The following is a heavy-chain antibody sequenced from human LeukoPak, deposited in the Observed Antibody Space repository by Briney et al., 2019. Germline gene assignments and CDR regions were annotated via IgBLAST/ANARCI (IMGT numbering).Heavy chain of an antibody. V-gene: IGHV1-3*03. CDR2: INAGTGNT. D-gene: IGHD6-13*01. J-gene: IGHJ6*03. Sequence: ASVKVSCKASGYIFISYAMHWVRQAPGQRLEWMGSINAGTGNTKYSQEFQGRVTITRDTSASTAYMELSSLRSEDTAVYYCARGQVSSSWYYYYYYMDVWGKGTTVTISS. CDR1: GYIFISYA. CDR3: ARGQVSSSWYYYYYYMDV.